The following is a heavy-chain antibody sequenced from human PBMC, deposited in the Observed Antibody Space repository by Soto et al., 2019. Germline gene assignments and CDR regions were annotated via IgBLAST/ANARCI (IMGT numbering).Heavy chain of an antibody. CDR3: AREQGIAAAGSRGEYHY. J-gene: IGHJ4*02. D-gene: IGHD6-13*01. CDR1: GFTVSSNY. V-gene: IGHV3-66*01. Sequence: EVQLVESGGGLVQPGGSLRLSCAASGFTVSSNYMSWVRQAPGKGLEWVSVIYSGGSTYYADFVKGRFTISRDNSKNTLYLQMNSLRAEDTAVYYCAREQGIAAAGSRGEYHYWGQGTLVTVSS. CDR2: IYSGGST.